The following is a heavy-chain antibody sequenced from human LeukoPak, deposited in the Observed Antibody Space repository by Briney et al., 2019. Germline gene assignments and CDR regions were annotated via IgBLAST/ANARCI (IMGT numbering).Heavy chain of an antibody. CDR1: GLTLSIHG. CDR3: ANAPAPATPDAFDM. Sequence: GGSVTLLCAPSGLTLSIHGMRWVRLARGKGLECLAFIRSDGNDKYYVNSVKGRFTISRDNSKNTLYLQMNSLKADDTAFYYCANAPAPATPDAFDMWGQGTMVTVSS. V-gene: IGHV3-30*02. J-gene: IGHJ3*02. D-gene: IGHD1-14*01. CDR2: IRSDGNDK.